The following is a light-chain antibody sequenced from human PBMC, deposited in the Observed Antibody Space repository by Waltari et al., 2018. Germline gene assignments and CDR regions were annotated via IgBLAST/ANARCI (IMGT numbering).Light chain of an antibody. Sequence: QSVLTQPPSVSAAPGQKVTISCSGSSSNIGNYYVSWYHQTPGEAPKLLIYDNNKGPPGIPDRFPASKAGTSATLGITGLQIGDEADYYCATWDNSLSDVVFGGGTKLTVL. V-gene: IGLV1-51*01. CDR3: ATWDNSLSDVV. CDR1: SSNIGNYY. J-gene: IGLJ2*01. CDR2: DNN.